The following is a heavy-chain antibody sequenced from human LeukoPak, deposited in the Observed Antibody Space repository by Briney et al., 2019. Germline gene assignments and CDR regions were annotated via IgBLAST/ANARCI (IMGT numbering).Heavy chain of an antibody. V-gene: IGHV1-8*01. CDR1: GYTFTSYD. CDR2: MNPNSGNT. D-gene: IGHD6-13*01. J-gene: IGHJ6*03. Sequence: ASVKVSCKASGYTFTSYDINWVRQATGQGLEWMGWMNPNSGNTGYAQKFQGRVTMTRNTSISTAYMELSSLRSEDTAVYYCARETAAATHYYYYCYMDVWGKGTTVTVSS. CDR3: ARETAAATHYYYYCYMDV.